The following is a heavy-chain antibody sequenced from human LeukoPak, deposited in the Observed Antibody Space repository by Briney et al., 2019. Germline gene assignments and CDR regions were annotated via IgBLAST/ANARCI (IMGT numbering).Heavy chain of an antibody. Sequence: SVKVSCKAPGGTFSSYAISWVRQAPGQGLEWMGGIIPIFGTANHAQKFQGRVTITADESTSTAYMELSSLRSEDTAVYYCAAGLGYCSSTSCSTYNWFDPWGQGTLVTVSS. CDR2: IIPIFGTA. D-gene: IGHD2-2*01. V-gene: IGHV1-69*01. CDR3: AAGLGYCSSTSCSTYNWFDP. CDR1: GGTFSSYA. J-gene: IGHJ5*02.